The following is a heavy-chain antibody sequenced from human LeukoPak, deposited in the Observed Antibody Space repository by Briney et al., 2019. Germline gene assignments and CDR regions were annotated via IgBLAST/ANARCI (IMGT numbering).Heavy chain of an antibody. CDR1: GFTFSSYW. D-gene: IGHD1-26*01. J-gene: IGHJ3*02. Sequence: GGSLRLSCAASGFTFSSYWMSWVRQAPGKGLEWVATIQQDGSEKYYVDSVKGRFTISRDNAKNSLYLQMNSLRAEDTAAYYCARANTRGSYSDEPFDIWGQGTMVTVSS. CDR2: IQQDGSEK. CDR3: ARANTRGSYSDEPFDI. V-gene: IGHV3-7*01.